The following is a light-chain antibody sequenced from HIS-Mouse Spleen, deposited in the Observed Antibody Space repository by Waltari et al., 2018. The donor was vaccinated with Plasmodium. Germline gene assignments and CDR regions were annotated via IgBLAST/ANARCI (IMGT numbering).Light chain of an antibody. Sequence: SYELTPPPSVSVSPGQTASITCSGNKLGDKYACWYQQKPGQSPVLVIYQDTKRPSGIPERFPGSNSGNTATLTISGTQAMDEADYYCQAWDSSTVVFGGGTKLTVL. CDR1: KLGDKY. CDR2: QDT. V-gene: IGLV3-1*01. CDR3: QAWDSSTVV. J-gene: IGLJ2*01.